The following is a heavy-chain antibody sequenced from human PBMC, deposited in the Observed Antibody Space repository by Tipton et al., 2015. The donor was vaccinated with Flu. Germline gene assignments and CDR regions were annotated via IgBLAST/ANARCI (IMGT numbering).Heavy chain of an antibody. D-gene: IGHD1-14*01. V-gene: IGHV1-46*01. CDR1: GYTFTSFS. Sequence: QLVQSGAEVRKPGASVNISCQTSGYTFTSFSIHWVRQAPGQGLQWLGIINPNGATTTYSQKYRGRITMTRDTSTSTFFMELSILTPEDTAVYFCAGGIKMLPRSRGNWFDPWGQGTLVTVSS. CDR3: AGGIKMLPRSRGNWFDP. J-gene: IGHJ5*02. CDR2: INPNGATT.